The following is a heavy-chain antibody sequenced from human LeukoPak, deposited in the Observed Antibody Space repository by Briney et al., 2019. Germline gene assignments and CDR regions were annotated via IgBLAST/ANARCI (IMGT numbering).Heavy chain of an antibody. V-gene: IGHV3-21*01. J-gene: IGHJ4*02. CDR3: ARQRYTLNYYDSRSSLDY. CDR2: ISSSSTYI. D-gene: IGHD3-22*01. CDR1: GSTFSSYS. Sequence: PGGSLRLSCAASGSTFSSYSMNWVRQAPGKGLEWVSSISSSSTYIFYADSVRGRFTISRDNAKNSLYLQMNSLRAGDTAVYFCARQRYTLNYYDSRSSLDYWGQGTLVTVSS.